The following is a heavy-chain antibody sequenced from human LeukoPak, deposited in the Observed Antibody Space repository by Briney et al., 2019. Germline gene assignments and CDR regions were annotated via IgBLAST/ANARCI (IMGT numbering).Heavy chain of an antibody. V-gene: IGHV4-4*07. J-gene: IGHJ6*03. CDR2: IYTSGST. Sequence: SETLSLTCTVSGGSISSYYWSWIRQPAGKGLEWIGRIYTSGSTNYNPSLKSRVTISVDTSKNQFSLKLSSVTAADTAVYYCARARGRGIAAAAMDVWGKGTTVTVSS. CDR1: GGSISSYY. CDR3: ARARGRGIAAAAMDV. D-gene: IGHD6-13*01.